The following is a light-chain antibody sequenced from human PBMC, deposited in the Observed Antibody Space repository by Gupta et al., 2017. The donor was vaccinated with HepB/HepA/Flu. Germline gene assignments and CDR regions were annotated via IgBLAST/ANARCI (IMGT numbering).Light chain of an antibody. J-gene: IGLJ6*01. V-gene: IGLV3-1*01. CDR1: KLGGRY. Sequence: SYALTQPSSVSASPGQTASSTCSGYKLGGRYVCWYRQKQGKSPVLGSYQDTKRPSGVPVRFYTSTSRKNVVIXSXGTQATXEAVYACKAWEPNPARFGAGPKVTVL. CDR3: KAWEPNPAR. CDR2: QDT.